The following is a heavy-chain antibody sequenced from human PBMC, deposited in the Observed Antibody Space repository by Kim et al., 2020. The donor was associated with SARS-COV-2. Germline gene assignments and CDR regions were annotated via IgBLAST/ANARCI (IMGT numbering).Heavy chain of an antibody. J-gene: IGHJ5*02. D-gene: IGHD1-26*01. CDR3: ARGIVGATTSGWFDP. CDR1: GGSISSGDYY. V-gene: IGHV4-30-4*01. Sequence: SETLSLTCTVSGGSISSGDYYWSWIRQPPGKGLEWIGYIYYSGSTYYNPSLKSRVTISVDTSKNQFSLKLSSVTAADTAVYYCARGIVGATTSGWFDPWGQGTLVTVSS. CDR2: IYYSGST.